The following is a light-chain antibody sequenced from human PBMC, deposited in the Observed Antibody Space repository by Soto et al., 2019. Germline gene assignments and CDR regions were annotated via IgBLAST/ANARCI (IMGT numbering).Light chain of an antibody. CDR1: SSNIGSNT. CDR3: AAWYDSLNGPV. Sequence: QLVLTQPPSASGTPGQRVTISCSGSSSNIGSNTINWYQQLPGTAPKLLIYSNNQRPSGVPDRFSGSKSGTSASLAISGLQSEDEDDYYCAAWYDSLNGPVFGGGTKLTVL. CDR2: SNN. J-gene: IGLJ2*01. V-gene: IGLV1-44*01.